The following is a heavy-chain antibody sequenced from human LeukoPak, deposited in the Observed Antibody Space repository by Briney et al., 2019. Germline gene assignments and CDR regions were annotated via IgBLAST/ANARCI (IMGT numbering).Heavy chain of an antibody. Sequence: GGSLRLSCAASGFIFGSYSINWVRQAPGKGLEWVSYISSSSGTIFYADSVKGRFTISRDNAKNSLYLQMNSLRAEDTAVYYCARDRLAFCGGDCYSLDYWGQGTLVTVSS. V-gene: IGHV3-48*04. CDR3: ARDRLAFCGGDCYSLDY. CDR2: ISSSSGTI. D-gene: IGHD2-21*02. J-gene: IGHJ4*02. CDR1: GFIFGSYS.